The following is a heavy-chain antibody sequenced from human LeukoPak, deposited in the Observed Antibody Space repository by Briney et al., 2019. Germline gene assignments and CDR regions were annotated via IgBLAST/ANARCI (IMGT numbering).Heavy chain of an antibody. Sequence: AASVKVSCKASGGTFSSYAISWVRQAPGQGLEWMGGIIPIFGTANYAQKFQGRVTITTDESTSTAYMELSSPRSEDTAVYYCARVTGKSSSSGGGYFDYWGQGTLVTASS. CDR3: ARVTGKSSSSGGGYFDY. CDR2: IIPIFGTA. V-gene: IGHV1-69*05. J-gene: IGHJ4*02. D-gene: IGHD6-6*01. CDR1: GGTFSSYA.